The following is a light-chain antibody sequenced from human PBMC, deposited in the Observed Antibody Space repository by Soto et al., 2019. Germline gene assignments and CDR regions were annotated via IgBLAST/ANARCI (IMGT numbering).Light chain of an antibody. V-gene: IGLV2-14*01. CDR3: SSYTTTSTAV. J-gene: IGLJ7*01. CDR2: EVS. Sequence: QSALTQPASVSGSPGQSITISCTGTSSDIGAYNYVSWYQQYPGKAPKLMIYEVSNRPSGVSIRFSGSKSGNTASLTISGLQAEDEADYYCSSYTTTSTAVFGGGTQLTVL. CDR1: SSDIGAYNY.